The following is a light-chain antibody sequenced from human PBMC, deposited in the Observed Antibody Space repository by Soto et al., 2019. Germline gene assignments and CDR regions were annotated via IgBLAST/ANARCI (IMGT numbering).Light chain of an antibody. Sequence: QSARTQPASVSGSPGQSITISCTESISDVVEYKYVSWYQQHPGTAPRLIIYDVGNRPSGVSNRFSGSKSGSTASLTISGLQAEDEADYYCSAYTTSIALYVFGAGTKVT. CDR3: SAYTTSIALYV. V-gene: IGLV2-14*03. CDR2: DVG. J-gene: IGLJ1*01. CDR1: ISDVVEYKY.